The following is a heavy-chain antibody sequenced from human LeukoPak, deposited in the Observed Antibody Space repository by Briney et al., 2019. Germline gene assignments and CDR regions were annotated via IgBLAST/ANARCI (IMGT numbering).Heavy chain of an antibody. Sequence: GGSLRLSCAASGFTFSSYSMNWVRQAPGKGLEWVSSISSSSSYIYYADSVKGRFTISRDNAKNSLYLQMNSLRAEDTAVYYCAREAIDDFWSGYARDYWGQGTLVTVSS. V-gene: IGHV3-21*01. J-gene: IGHJ4*02. CDR2: ISSSSSYI. D-gene: IGHD3-3*01. CDR1: GFTFSSYS. CDR3: AREAIDDFWSGYARDY.